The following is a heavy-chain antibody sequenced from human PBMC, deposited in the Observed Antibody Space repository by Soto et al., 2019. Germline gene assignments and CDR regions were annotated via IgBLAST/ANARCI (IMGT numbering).Heavy chain of an antibody. CDR1: GGSFSGYY. V-gene: IGHV4-34*01. Sequence: QVQLQQWGAGLLKPSETLSLTCAVYGGSFSGYYWSWIRQPPGKGLEWIGEINHSGSTNYNPSLKSRVTITVDMSKNQFSLKLSSVTAADTAVYYCARAGDYGDYSFDYWGQGTLVTVSS. CDR3: ARAGDYGDYSFDY. D-gene: IGHD4-17*01. CDR2: INHSGST. J-gene: IGHJ4*02.